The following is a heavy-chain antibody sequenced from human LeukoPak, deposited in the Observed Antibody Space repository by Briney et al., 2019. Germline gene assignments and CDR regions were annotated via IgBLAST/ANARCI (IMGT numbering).Heavy chain of an antibody. V-gene: IGHV1-46*01. D-gene: IGHD3-10*01. CDR1: GYTFTSYY. CDR2: INPSGGST. CDR3: ARSYGSGSYPYEGDYFDY. J-gene: IGHJ4*02. Sequence: ASVKVSCKASGYTFTSYYMHWVRQAPGQGLEWMGIINPSGGSTSYAQKFQGRVTVTRDTSTSTVYMELSSLRSEDTAVYYCARSYGSGSYPYEGDYFDYWGQGTLVTVSS.